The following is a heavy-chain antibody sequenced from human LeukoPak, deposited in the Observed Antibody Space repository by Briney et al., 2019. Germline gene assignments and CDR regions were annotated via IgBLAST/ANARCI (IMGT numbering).Heavy chain of an antibody. J-gene: IGHJ4*02. CDR3: ARDSYGDYYFDY. CDR1: GFTFSSYA. CDR2: ISYDGSNE. D-gene: IGHD4-17*01. V-gene: IGHV3-30*03. Sequence: PGGSLRLSCAASGFTFSSYAMSWVRQAPGRGLEWVALISYDGSNEYYAESVKGRFTISRDNSKNTLYLQMNSLRADDTAVYYCARDSYGDYYFDYWGQGTLVTVSS.